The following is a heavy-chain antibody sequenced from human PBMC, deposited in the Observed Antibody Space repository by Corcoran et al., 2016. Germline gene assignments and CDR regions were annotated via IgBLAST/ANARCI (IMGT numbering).Heavy chain of an antibody. V-gene: IGHV1-46*01. CDR2: INPSGGST. Sequence: QVQLVQSGAEVKKPGASVKVSCKASGYTFTSYYMLWVRQAPGQGLEWMGIINPSGGSTSYAQKFQGRVTMTRDTSTSTVYMELRSLRSEDTAVYYCARDRYGGNSRWTFDYWGQGTLVTVSS. CDR1: GYTFTSYY. D-gene: IGHD4-17*01. J-gene: IGHJ4*02. CDR3: ARDRYGGNSRWTFDY.